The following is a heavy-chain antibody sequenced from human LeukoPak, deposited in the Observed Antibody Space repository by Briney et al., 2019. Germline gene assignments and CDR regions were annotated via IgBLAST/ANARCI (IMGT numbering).Heavy chain of an antibody. CDR3: AKGKYSSGGVPDY. Sequence: GGSLRLSCVASEFTFSSHAMNWVRQAPGKGLEWVSSISSGGESTYYADSVKGRFTVSRDNSKNTLYLQINSLRGEDTAVYYCAKGKYSSGGVPDYWGQGTLVTVSS. CDR1: EFTFSSHA. D-gene: IGHD6-19*01. V-gene: IGHV3-23*01. J-gene: IGHJ4*02. CDR2: ISSGGEST.